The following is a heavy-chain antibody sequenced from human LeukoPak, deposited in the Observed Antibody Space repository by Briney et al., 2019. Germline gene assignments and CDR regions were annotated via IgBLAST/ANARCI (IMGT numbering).Heavy chain of an antibody. Sequence: ASVKVSCKASGYTFTSYDINWVRQATGQGLEWMGWMNPNSGNTGYAQKFQGRVTITRNTSISTAYMELSSLRSEDTAVYYCARGKDSENRFFGGVKGMAVWAKGPRSPSP. CDR2: MNPNSGNT. CDR1: GYTFTSYD. D-gene: IGHD3-3*01. V-gene: IGHV1-8*03. CDR3: ARGKDSENRFFGGVKGMAV. J-gene: IGHJ6*03.